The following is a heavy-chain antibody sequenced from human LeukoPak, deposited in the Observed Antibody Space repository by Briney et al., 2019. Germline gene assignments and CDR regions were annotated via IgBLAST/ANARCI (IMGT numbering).Heavy chain of an antibody. CDR3: ATKRGQGTQLNYNWFDP. D-gene: IGHD1-1*01. J-gene: IGHJ5*02. V-gene: IGHV3-23*01. CDR1: GFTFSSYA. Sequence: GGSLRLSCAASGFTFSSYAMCWVRQAPGKGLEWVSAISGGKDSTYYADSVKGRFTISRDNSRSTLYLQMNSLRAEDTAIYYCATKRGQGTQLNYNWFDPWGQGTLVTVSS. CDR2: ISGGKDST.